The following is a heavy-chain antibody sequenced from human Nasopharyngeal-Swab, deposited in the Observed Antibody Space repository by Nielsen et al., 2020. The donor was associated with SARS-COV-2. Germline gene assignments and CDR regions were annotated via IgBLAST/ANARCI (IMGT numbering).Heavy chain of an antibody. V-gene: IGHV3-23*01. CDR1: GFAFSNYA. J-gene: IGHJ4*02. CDR3: AKVGGGVGY. D-gene: IGHD3-16*01. Sequence: GGSLRLSCAASGFAFSNYAMSWVRQAPGTGLEWVSGISFGGTSTFYADSVKGRFIISRDNSKNRLYLQMNSLRAEDTALYYCAKVGGGVGYWGLGTLLTVSS. CDR2: ISFGGTST.